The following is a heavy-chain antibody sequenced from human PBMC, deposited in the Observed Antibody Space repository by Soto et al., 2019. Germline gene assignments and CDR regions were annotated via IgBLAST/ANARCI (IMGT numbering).Heavy chain of an antibody. V-gene: IGHV1-3*01. CDR3: AREGPHQYSSGWYYY. CDR1: GYTFTSYS. D-gene: IGHD6-13*01. J-gene: IGHJ4*02. CDR2: INAGNGNT. Sequence: ASVKVSCKASGYTFTSYSMHWVRQAPGQRLEWMGWINAGNGNTKYSQKFQGRVTITRDTSASTAYMELSSLRSEDTAVYYCAREGPHQYSSGWYYYWGQGTLVTVSS.